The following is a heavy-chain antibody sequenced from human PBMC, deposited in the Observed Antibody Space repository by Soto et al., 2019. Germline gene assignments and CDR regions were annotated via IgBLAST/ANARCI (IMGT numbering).Heavy chain of an antibody. CDR1: GGSFSGYY. Sequence: QVQLQQWGAGLLKPSETLSLTCAVYGGSFSGYYWSWIRQPPGKGLEWIGEINHSGSTNYNPSLKSRVTISVDTSKNQFSLKLSSVTAADTAVYYCARAIAVAGPRFYYGMDVWGQGTTVTVSS. J-gene: IGHJ6*02. CDR2: INHSGST. V-gene: IGHV4-34*01. CDR3: ARAIAVAGPRFYYGMDV. D-gene: IGHD6-19*01.